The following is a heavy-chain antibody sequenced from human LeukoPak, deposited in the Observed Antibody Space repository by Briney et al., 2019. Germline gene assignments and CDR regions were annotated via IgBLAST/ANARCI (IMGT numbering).Heavy chain of an antibody. CDR1: GGSFSGYY. J-gene: IGHJ4*02. CDR3: ARGGYYYDSSGYYLSKSEDY. CDR2: MNHSGST. Sequence: SETLSLTCAVDGGSFSGYYWRWIRQPPGKGLEWIGEMNHSGSTHYNPSLKSRVPISVHTSKNQFSLKLSSVTPADTAVYYCARGGYYYDSSGYYLSKSEDYWGQGTLVTVSS. V-gene: IGHV4-34*01. D-gene: IGHD3-22*01.